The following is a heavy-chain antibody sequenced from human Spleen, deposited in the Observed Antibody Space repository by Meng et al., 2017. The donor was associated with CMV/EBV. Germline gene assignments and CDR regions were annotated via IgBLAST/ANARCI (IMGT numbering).Heavy chain of an antibody. J-gene: IGHJ6*02. CDR2: FYTGGST. D-gene: IGHD3-3*01. Sequence: AGSLRLSCAASGFTVSSNFMSWVRQAPGKGLEWVSIFYTGGSTFHADSVKGRFTISRDISKNTLYLQMNSLRAEDTAVYFCAREGYGFPYPRYGMDVWGQGTTVTVSS. CDR3: AREGYGFPYPRYGMDV. CDR1: GFTVSSNF. V-gene: IGHV3-53*01.